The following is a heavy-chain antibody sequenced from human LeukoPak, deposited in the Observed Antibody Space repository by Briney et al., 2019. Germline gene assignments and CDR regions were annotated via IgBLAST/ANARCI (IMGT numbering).Heavy chain of an antibody. CDR2: MNPNSGNT. CDR3: AGMTTDDAFDI. D-gene: IGHD1-14*01. CDR1: GYTFTSYD. J-gene: IGHJ3*02. V-gene: IGHV1-8*01. Sequence: GASVKVSCKAPGYTFTSYDINWVRQATGQGLEWMGWMNPNSGNTGYAQKFQGRVTMTRNTSISTAYMELSSLRSEDTAVYFCAGMTTDDAFDIWGQGTMVTVSS.